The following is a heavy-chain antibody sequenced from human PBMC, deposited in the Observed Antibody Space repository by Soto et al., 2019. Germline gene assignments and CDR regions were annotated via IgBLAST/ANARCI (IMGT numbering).Heavy chain of an antibody. CDR1: GGSTSSGGYY. D-gene: IGHD3-16*02. CDR2: IYYSGST. J-gene: IGHJ5*02. CDR3: ARLGFGGVIVMGSDAVWFDP. V-gene: IGHV4-31*03. Sequence: SETLSLTCTVSGGSTSSGGYYWSWIRQHPGKGLEWIGYIYYSGSTYYNPSLKSRVTISVDTSKNQFSLKLSSVTAADTAVYYCARLGFGGVIVMGSDAVWFDPWGQGTLVTVSS.